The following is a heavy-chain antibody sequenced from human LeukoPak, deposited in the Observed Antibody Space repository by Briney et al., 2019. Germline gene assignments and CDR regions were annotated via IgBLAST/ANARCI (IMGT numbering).Heavy chain of an antibody. Sequence: GGSLRLSCAASGFTFRSYTMNWVRQAPGKGLEWLSYIGGSGSPIHYADSVKGRFTISRDNAENSLYLQMNSLRAEDTAVYYCAREGTRIAAAGTAHFDYWGQGTLVTVSS. D-gene: IGHD6-13*01. J-gene: IGHJ4*02. V-gene: IGHV3-48*04. CDR1: GFTFRSYT. CDR3: AREGTRIAAAGTAHFDY. CDR2: IGGSGSPI.